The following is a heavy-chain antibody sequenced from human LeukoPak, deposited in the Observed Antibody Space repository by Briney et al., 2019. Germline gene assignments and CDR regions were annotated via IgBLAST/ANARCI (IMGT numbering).Heavy chain of an antibody. Sequence: SETLSLTCTVSGVSISSSSYYWGWIRQPPGKGLEWIGSISYSGNTYYNPSLKSRVTISVDTSKKQFSLKLNSVTAADTAVYYCARGLGYSYGLDWFDPWGQGTLVTVSS. J-gene: IGHJ5*02. CDR3: ARGLGYSYGLDWFDP. CDR1: GVSISSSSYY. CDR2: ISYSGNT. D-gene: IGHD5-18*01. V-gene: IGHV4-39*07.